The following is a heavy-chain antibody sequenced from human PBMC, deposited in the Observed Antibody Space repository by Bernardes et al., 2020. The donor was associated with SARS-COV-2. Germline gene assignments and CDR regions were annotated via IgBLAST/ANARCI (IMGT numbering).Heavy chain of an antibody. D-gene: IGHD5-12*01. CDR3: GREGDGYNYFGY. CDR1: GGSFSSGGYS. Sequence: SETLSLTCAVSGGSFSSGGYSWSWIRQPPGKGLEWIGYIYDSGNTYYNPSLKSRVTISLDRSKNQFSLKLSSVTAADTAVYYCGREGDGYNYFGYWGQGTLVTVSS. CDR2: IYDSGNT. J-gene: IGHJ4*02. V-gene: IGHV4-30-2*01.